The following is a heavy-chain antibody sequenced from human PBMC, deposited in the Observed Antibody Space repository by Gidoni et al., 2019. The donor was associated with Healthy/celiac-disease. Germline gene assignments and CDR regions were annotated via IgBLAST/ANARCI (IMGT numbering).Heavy chain of an antibody. Sequence: QVRLAQSGAAVTQPGSSVQVSCTASGGTLSSYAISWVRQAPGQGLEWMGGIRPIFGTANYAQKFQGRVTITADKSTSTAYMELSSLRAEDTAVYYCAGLLDEGGYWGQGTLVTVSS. V-gene: IGHV1-69*06. D-gene: IGHD3-16*01. CDR3: AGLLDEGGY. CDR2: IRPIFGTA. CDR1: GGTLSSYA. J-gene: IGHJ4*02.